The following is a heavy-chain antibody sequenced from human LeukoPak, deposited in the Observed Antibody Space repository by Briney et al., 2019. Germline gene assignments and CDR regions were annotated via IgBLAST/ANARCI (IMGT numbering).Heavy chain of an antibody. CDR2: IYYSGST. J-gene: IGHJ5*02. CDR1: GVSISSYY. Sequence: SETLSLTCTVSGVSISSYYWSWIRQPPGKGLEWIGYIYYSGSTNYNPSLKSRVTISVDTSKNQFSLKLSSVTAADTAIYYCARPLHCGSTTCYDWFDPWGQGTLVTVSS. CDR3: ARPLHCGSTTCYDWFDP. D-gene: IGHD2-2*01. V-gene: IGHV4-59*12.